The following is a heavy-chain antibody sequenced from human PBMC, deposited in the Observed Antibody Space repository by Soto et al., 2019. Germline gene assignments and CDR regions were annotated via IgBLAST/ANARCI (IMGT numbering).Heavy chain of an antibody. J-gene: IGHJ4*02. V-gene: IGHV3-23*01. CDR2: ISGSGGST. D-gene: IGHD3-22*01. CDR3: AKVGLSTNYYDSSGYYLIFDY. Sequence: GGSLRFSCAASGFTFSSYAMSWVRQAPGKGLEWVSAISGSGGSTYYADSMKGRFTISRDNSKNTLYLQMNSLRAEDTAVYYCAKVGLSTNYYDSSGYYLIFDYWGQGTLVTVSS. CDR1: GFTFSSYA.